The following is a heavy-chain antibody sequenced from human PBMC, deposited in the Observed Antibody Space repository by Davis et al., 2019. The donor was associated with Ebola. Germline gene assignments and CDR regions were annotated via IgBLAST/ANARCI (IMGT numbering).Heavy chain of an antibody. CDR2: INHSGST. V-gene: IGHV4-34*01. CDR3: ARLEYYYYGMDV. Sequence: SETLSLTCAVYGGSFSGYYWSWIRQLPGKGLEWIGEINHSGSTNYNPSLKSRVTISVDTSKNQFSLKLGSVTAADTAVYYCARLEYYYYGMDVWGQGTTVTVSS. J-gene: IGHJ6*02. CDR1: GGSFSGYY.